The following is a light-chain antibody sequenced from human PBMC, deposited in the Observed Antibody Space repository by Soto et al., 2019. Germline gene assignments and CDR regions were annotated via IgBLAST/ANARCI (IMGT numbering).Light chain of an antibody. CDR3: QQRHMWPIT. V-gene: IGKV3-11*01. J-gene: IGKJ5*01. Sequence: IVLTQSPATLSLSPGERATLSCRAGQSISTYLAWYQQKSGQAPRLLIYDAYNRATGIPPRFSGSGSGTDFTLTISSLEPEDSAVYYCQQRHMWPITFGQGTRLEIK. CDR2: DAY. CDR1: QSISTY.